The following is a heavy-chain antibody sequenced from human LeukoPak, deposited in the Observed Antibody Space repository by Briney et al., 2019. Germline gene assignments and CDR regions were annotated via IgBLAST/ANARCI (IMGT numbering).Heavy chain of an antibody. J-gene: IGHJ4*02. CDR2: ISGSGSST. Sequence: GGSLRLSCAASGFSFSSYAMTWVRQAPGKGLEWVSAISGSGSSTYHADSVKGRFTISRDNSKNTLFLQMNSLRAEDTAVYYCAKDFWDTAAWYWGQGTLVTVSS. V-gene: IGHV3-23*01. D-gene: IGHD5-18*01. CDR3: AKDFWDTAAWY. CDR1: GFSFSSYA.